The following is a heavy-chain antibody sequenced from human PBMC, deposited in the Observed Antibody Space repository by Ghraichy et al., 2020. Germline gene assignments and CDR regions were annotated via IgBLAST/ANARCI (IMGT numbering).Heavy chain of an antibody. J-gene: IGHJ4*02. CDR3: ARDLGQALQVDY. CDR2: IYHSGST. Sequence: SQTLSLTCAVSGYSISSGYYWGWIRQPPGKGLEWIGSIYHSGSTYYNPSLKSRVTISVDTSKNQFSLKLSSVTAADTAVYYCARDLGQALQVDYWGQGTLVTVSS. D-gene: IGHD4-11*01. CDR1: GYSISSGYY. V-gene: IGHV4-38-2*02.